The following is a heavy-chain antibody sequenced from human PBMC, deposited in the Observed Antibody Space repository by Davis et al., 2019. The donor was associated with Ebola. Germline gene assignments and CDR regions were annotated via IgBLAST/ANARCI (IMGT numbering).Heavy chain of an antibody. CDR2: ISYDGSNK. D-gene: IGHD3-3*02. V-gene: IGHV3-30*03. Sequence: GESLKISCAASGFTFSSYGMHWVRQAPGKGLEWVAVISYDGSNKYYADSVKGRFTISRDNSKSTVYLQMDNLRAEDTAVYYCARGYISSWGDYWGQGTLVTVSS. CDR3: ARGYISSWGDY. CDR1: GFTFSSYG. J-gene: IGHJ4*02.